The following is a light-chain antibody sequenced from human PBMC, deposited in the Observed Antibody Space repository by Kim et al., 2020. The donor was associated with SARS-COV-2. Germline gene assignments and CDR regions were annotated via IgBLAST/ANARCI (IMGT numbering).Light chain of an antibody. CDR1: SSNIGSNT. CDR2: SDN. J-gene: IGLJ3*02. V-gene: IGLV1-44*01. Sequence: QRVPLSCSGSSSNIGSNTVSWYQQFPGTAPKLLIYSDNQRPSGVPDRFSASKSGSSASLAISGLQSDDEADYYCAAWDDSLNGRGVFGGGTQLTVL. CDR3: AAWDDSLNGRGV.